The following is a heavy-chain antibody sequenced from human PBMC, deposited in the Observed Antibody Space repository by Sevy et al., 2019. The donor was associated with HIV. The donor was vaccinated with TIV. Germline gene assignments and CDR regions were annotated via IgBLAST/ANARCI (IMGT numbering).Heavy chain of an antibody. J-gene: IGHJ4*02. V-gene: IGHV3-33*06. CDR3: AKGGKQQLVHFDY. D-gene: IGHD6-13*01. Sequence: GGSLRLSCAASGFTFSSYGMHWVRQAPGKGLEWVAVIWYDGSNKYYADSVKGRFTISRDNSKNTLYLQMNSLRAEDTAVYYCAKGGKQQLVHFDYWGQGTLVTVSS. CDR1: GFTFSSYG. CDR2: IWYDGSNK.